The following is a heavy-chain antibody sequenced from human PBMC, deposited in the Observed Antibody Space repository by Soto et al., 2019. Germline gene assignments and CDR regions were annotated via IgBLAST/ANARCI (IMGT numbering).Heavy chain of an antibody. J-gene: IGHJ4*02. V-gene: IGHV1-69*01. CDR3: ASCDYDSSGYYPYYFDY. D-gene: IGHD3-22*01. CDR1: GGTFSSYA. CDR2: IIPIFGTA. Sequence: QVQLVQSGAEVKKPGSSVKVSCKASGGTFSSYAISWVRQAPGQGLEWMGGIIPIFGTANYAQKFQGRVTITADESTSTASMELSSLRSEDTAVYYCASCDYDSSGYYPYYFDYWGQGTLVTVSS.